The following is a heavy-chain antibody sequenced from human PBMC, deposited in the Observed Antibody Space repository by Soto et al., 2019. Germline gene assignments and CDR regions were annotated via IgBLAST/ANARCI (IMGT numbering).Heavy chain of an antibody. J-gene: IGHJ6*02. D-gene: IGHD2-15*01. V-gene: IGHV3-48*02. CDR3: ARLGYCSGASCNHYFYYYGMDV. CDR1: GFAFGSYA. Sequence: EVQLVESGGGLVQPGGSLRLSCTASGFAFGSYAMNWVRQLPGKGLEWVSFISGRGTTTYYADSVKGRFTISRDNVENSLSLQVNSLRDEDSATYYCARLGYCSGASCNHYFYYYGMDVWGQGTTVTVSS. CDR2: ISGRGTTT.